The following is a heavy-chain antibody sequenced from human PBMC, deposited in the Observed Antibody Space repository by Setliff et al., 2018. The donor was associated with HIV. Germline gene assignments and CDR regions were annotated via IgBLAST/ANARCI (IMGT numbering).Heavy chain of an antibody. CDR2: INPNSGGT. J-gene: IGHJ4*02. V-gene: IGHV1-2*06. CDR1: GYCFTGYY. CDR3: ARAERWPMGRYFDY. D-gene: IGHD1-1*01. Sequence: ASVKVSCKASGYCFTGYYMHWVRQAPGQGLEWMGRINPNSGGTNYAQKFQGRVTMTRDTSISTAYMELSRLRSDDTAVYYCARAERWPMGRYFDYWGQGTLVTVSS.